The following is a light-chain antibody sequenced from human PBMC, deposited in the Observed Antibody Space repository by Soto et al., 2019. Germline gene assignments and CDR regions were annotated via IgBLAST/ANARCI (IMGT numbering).Light chain of an antibody. V-gene: IGLV2-14*01. Sequence: SVLPQPSSVSGSHGQSITISCPGTSSDVGGYNYVSWYQQPPGKAPKLMIYEVSNRPSGVSNRFSGSKSGNTASLTTSGLQAEDEADYYCSSYTSSSTLVFGGGTQLTVL. CDR1: SSDVGGYNY. CDR2: EVS. CDR3: SSYTSSSTLV. J-gene: IGLJ2*01.